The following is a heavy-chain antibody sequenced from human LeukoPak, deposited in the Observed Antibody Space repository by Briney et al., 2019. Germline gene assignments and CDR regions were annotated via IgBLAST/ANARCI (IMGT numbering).Heavy chain of an antibody. V-gene: IGHV3-23*01. D-gene: IGHD6-19*01. CDR2: IRGSGDRT. Sequence: PGGSLRLSCVASGFSFPNYAMTWVRQAPGERLEWVSAIRGSGDRTSYADSLKGRFTISRDKSKNTLYLQMNSLRAVDTAVYYCARADAVDGGYLDYWGQGALVTVSS. CDR1: GFSFPNYA. J-gene: IGHJ4*02. CDR3: ARADAVDGGYLDY.